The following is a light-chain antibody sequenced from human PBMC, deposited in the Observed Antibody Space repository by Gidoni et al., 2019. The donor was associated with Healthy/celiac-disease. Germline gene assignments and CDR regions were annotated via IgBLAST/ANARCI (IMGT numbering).Light chain of an antibody. J-gene: IGKJ4*01. CDR2: KAS. Sequence: DTQMTQTPSTLSASVGDRVTITCRASQSISSWLAWYQQKPGKAPKLLIYKASSLESGVPSRFSGSGSGTEFTLTISSLQPDDFATYYCQQDNSYPLTFGGGTKVEIK. CDR3: QQDNSYPLT. V-gene: IGKV1-5*03. CDR1: QSISSW.